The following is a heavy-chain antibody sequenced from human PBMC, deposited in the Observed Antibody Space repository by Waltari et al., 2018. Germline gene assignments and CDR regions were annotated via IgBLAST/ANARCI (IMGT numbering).Heavy chain of an antibody. CDR3: AIFVPDIVAPYFDY. CDR1: GFTFSSYW. CDR2: IYYSGST. V-gene: IGHV4-59*01. D-gene: IGHD5-12*01. Sequence: VQLVESGGGLVQPGGSLRLSCAASGFTFSSYWMSWVRQAPGKGLELIGYIYYSGSTNYNPSLKSRVTISVDTSKNQFSLKLSSVTAADTAVYYCAIFVPDIVAPYFDYWGQGTLVTVSS. J-gene: IGHJ4*02.